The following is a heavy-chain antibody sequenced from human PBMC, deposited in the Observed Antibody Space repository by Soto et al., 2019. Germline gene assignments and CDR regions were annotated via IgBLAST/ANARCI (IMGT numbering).Heavy chain of an antibody. J-gene: IGHJ2*01. Sequence: ASVKVSCKASVITYGSYAMHWLRPAPGQRLEWRGWINAGNGDTRYSQIFQGRVTLTRDTSASTVYFVLIILRSEGTAIFSCARAISGYFTWGR. V-gene: IGHV1-3*01. CDR2: INAGNGDT. D-gene: IGHD3-22*01. CDR1: VITYGSYA. CDR3: ARAISGYFT.